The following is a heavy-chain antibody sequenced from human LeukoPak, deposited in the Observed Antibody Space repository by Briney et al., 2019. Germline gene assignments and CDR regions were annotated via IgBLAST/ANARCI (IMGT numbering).Heavy chain of an antibody. CDR1: GFTFSDYY. D-gene: IGHD1-26*01. V-gene: IGHV3-11*04. Sequence: GGSLTLSCAASGFTFSDYYMSWIRQAPGKGLEWVSYISSSGSTIYYADSVKGRFTISRDNAKNSLYLQMNSLRAEDTAVYYGAVSVGATSEWFDPWGQGTLVTVSS. CDR3: AVSVGATSEWFDP. CDR2: ISSSGSTI. J-gene: IGHJ5*02.